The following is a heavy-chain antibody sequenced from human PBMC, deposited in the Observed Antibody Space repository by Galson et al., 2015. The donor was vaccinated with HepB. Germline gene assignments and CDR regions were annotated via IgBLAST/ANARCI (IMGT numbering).Heavy chain of an antibody. Sequence: SLRLSCAASGFTFSSYWMHWVRQAPGKGLVWVSRINSDGSSTSYADSVKGRFTISRDNAKNTLYLQMNSLRAEDMAVYYCARVSGQLVKKSYYGMDVWGQGTTVTVSS. CDR3: ARVSGQLVKKSYYGMDV. CDR1: GFTFSSYW. J-gene: IGHJ6*02. CDR2: INSDGSST. V-gene: IGHV3-74*01. D-gene: IGHD6-13*01.